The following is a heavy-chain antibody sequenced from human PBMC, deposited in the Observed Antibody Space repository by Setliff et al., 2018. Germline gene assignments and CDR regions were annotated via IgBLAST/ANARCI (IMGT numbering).Heavy chain of an antibody. D-gene: IGHD6-19*01. V-gene: IGHV4-61*09. CDR1: GGSISSGSYY. J-gene: IGHJ4*02. Sequence: PSETLSLTCTVSGGSISSGSYYWRWIRQPAGKGLDWIGNIYTSGSNNYNPSLKSRVTISVDTSKNQFSLKLSSVTAADTAVYYCARVDSGFDYWGQGTLVTVSS. CDR3: ARVDSGFDY. CDR2: IYTSGSN.